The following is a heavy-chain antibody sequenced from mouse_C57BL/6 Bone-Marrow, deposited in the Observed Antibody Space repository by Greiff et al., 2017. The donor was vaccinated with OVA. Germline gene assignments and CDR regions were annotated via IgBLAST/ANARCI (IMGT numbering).Heavy chain of an antibody. CDR3: TSYGNFDY. CDR2: IDPENGAT. J-gene: IGHJ2*01. CDR1: GFNIKDDY. D-gene: IGHD2-1*01. Sequence: EVQLQQSGAELVRPGASVKLSCTASGFNIKDDYMHWVKQRPEQGLEWIGWIDPENGATEYASKFQGKATIPADTSSNTAYLQLSSLTSEDTAVYYCTSYGNFDYWGQGTTLTVSS. V-gene: IGHV14-4*01.